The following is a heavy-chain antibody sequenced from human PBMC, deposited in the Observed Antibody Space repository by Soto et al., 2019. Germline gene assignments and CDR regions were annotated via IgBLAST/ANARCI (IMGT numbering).Heavy chain of an antibody. CDR1: GYTFTSYD. CDR3: ARGLKQPRTLDP. Sequence: ASVKVSCKASGYTFTSYDINWVRQATGQGLEWMGWMNPNRGNTGYAQKVQGRVTMTRNTSISTAYMELSSLRSEDTAVYYCARGLKQPRTLDPWGQGTLVTVSS. J-gene: IGHJ5*02. V-gene: IGHV1-8*01. CDR2: MNPNRGNT. D-gene: IGHD6-13*01.